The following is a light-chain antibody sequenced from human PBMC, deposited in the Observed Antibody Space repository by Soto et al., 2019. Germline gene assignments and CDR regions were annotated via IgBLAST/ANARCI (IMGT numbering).Light chain of an antibody. Sequence: DIQMTQSPSTLSASVGDRVTITCRASQRISSWLAWYQQKPGRAPKLLIYDASSLESGVPSRFSGSGSGTEFTLTIHSLQPDDFATYYCQQYNNYPLTFGGGTKVEIK. V-gene: IGKV1-5*01. CDR3: QQYNNYPLT. CDR1: QRISSW. J-gene: IGKJ4*01. CDR2: DAS.